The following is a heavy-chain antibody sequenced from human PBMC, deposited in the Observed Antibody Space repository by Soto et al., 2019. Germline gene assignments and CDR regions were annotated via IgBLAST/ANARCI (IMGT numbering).Heavy chain of an antibody. D-gene: IGHD6-13*01. Sequence: PSETLSLTCAVSGGSISSGGYSWSWIRQPPGKGLEWIGYIYHSGSTYYNPSLKSRVTISVDRSKNQFSLKLSSVTAADTAVYYCARSSNGYSSSWYGNWFDPWGQGTLVTVSS. V-gene: IGHV4-30-2*01. J-gene: IGHJ5*02. CDR2: IYHSGST. CDR1: GGSISSGGYS. CDR3: ARSSNGYSSSWYGNWFDP.